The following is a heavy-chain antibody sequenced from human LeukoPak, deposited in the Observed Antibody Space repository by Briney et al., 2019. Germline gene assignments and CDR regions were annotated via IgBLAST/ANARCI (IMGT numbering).Heavy chain of an antibody. CDR1: GFTFSSYA. J-gene: IGHJ3*02. Sequence: GGSLRLSCAASGFTFSSYAMSWVRQAPGKGLEWLAFIRYDGSNKNYADSVKGRFTISRDNTKNSLYLQMNSLRAEDTAVYYCAKDGGSDPDSFDIWGQGTMVTVSS. V-gene: IGHV3-30*02. CDR3: AKDGGSDPDSFDI. CDR2: IRYDGSNK. D-gene: IGHD2-15*01.